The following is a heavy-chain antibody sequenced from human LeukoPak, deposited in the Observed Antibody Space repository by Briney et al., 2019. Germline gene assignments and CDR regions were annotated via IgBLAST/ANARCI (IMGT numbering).Heavy chain of an antibody. V-gene: IGHV4-59*01. CDR3: ARGQIYFDY. Sequence: PSETLSLTCTVSGDXISTYYFSWIRLPPGKGLEWLGYIYYSGSTNYNPSLKSRVTISVGTSKNQFSLKLSSVTAADTAVYYCARGQIYFDYWGLGTLVTVSS. CDR2: IYYSGST. J-gene: IGHJ4*02. CDR1: GDXISTYY.